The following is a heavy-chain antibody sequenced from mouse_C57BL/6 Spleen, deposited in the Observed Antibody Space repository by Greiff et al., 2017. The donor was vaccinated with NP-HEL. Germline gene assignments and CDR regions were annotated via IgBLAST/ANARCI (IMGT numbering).Heavy chain of an antibody. CDR2: ISSGSSTI. CDR1: GFTFSDYG. Sequence: EVQLVESGGGLVKPGGSLKLSCAASGFTFSDYGMHWVRQAPEKGLEWVAYISSGSSTIYYADTVKGRFTISRDNAKNTRFLQMTSLRSEDTAMYYCAREDYYGSSLDYWGQGTTLTVSS. V-gene: IGHV5-17*01. D-gene: IGHD1-1*01. J-gene: IGHJ2*01. CDR3: AREDYYGSSLDY.